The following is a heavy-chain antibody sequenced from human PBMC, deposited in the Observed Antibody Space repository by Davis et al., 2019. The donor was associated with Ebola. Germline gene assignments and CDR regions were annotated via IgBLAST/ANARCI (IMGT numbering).Heavy chain of an antibody. Sequence: PSETLSLTCTVSGGSISSYYWSWIRQPPGKGLEWIGYIYYSGSTNYNPSLKSRVTISVDTSKNQFSLKLSSVTAADTAVYYCARARNMVRGFVGFDYWGQGTLVTVSS. CDR2: IYYSGST. CDR3: ARARNMVRGFVGFDY. D-gene: IGHD3-10*01. V-gene: IGHV4-59*08. J-gene: IGHJ4*02. CDR1: GGSISSYY.